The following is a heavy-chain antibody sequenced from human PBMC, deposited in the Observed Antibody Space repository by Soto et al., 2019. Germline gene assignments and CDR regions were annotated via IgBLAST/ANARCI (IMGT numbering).Heavy chain of an antibody. J-gene: IGHJ5*02. Sequence: SETLSLTCTVSGGSISSGDYYWSWIRQPPGKGLEWIGYIYYSGSTYYNPSLKSRVTISVDTSKNQFSLKLSSVTAADTAVYYCARAPFSVLVPAAISWFDPWGQGTLVTVSS. D-gene: IGHD2-2*01. CDR3: ARAPFSVLVPAAISWFDP. CDR2: IYYSGST. CDR1: GGSISSGDYY. V-gene: IGHV4-30-4*01.